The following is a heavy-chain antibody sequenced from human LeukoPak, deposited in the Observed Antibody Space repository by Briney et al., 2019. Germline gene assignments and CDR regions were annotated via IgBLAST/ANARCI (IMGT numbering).Heavy chain of an antibody. J-gene: IGHJ5*02. CDR2: ISASGVRT. D-gene: IGHD3-10*01. CDR1: GFTFTSYD. Sequence: PGGSLRLSCVASGFTFTSYDMVWVRQAPGKGLEWVSGISASGVRTYYTDSVKGRFTISRDNSKSALFLQMNSLRAEDTAVYYCAKSLWFAQPSWFDPWGQGTLVTVSS. CDR3: AKSLWFAQPSWFDP. V-gene: IGHV3-23*01.